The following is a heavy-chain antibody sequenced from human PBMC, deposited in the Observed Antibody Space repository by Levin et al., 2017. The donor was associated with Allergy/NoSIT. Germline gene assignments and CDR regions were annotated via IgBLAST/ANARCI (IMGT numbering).Heavy chain of an antibody. CDR2: IWYDGSNK. CDR1: GFTFSSYG. D-gene: IGHD3-9*01. J-gene: IGHJ5*02. CDR3: ARDFQSILTGLDTWFDP. Sequence: GGSLRLSCAASGFTFSSYGMHWVRQAPGKGLEWVAVIWYDGSNKYYADSVKGRFTISRDNSKSTLYLQMNSLRAEDTAVYYCARDFQSILTGLDTWFDPWGQGTLVTVSS. V-gene: IGHV3-33*01.